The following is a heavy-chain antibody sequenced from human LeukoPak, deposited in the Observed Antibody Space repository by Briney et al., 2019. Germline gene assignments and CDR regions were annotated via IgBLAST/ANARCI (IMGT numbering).Heavy chain of an antibody. V-gene: IGHV3-23*01. Sequence: AGGSLRLSCAASGFTFSSYAMSWVRQAPGKGLEWVSAISGSGGSTYYADSVKGRFTISRDNSKNTLYLQMNSLRAEDTAVYYCATSPITMIVVVIEDYWGQGTLVTVSS. D-gene: IGHD3-22*01. J-gene: IGHJ4*02. CDR1: GFTFSSYA. CDR3: ATSPITMIVVVIEDY. CDR2: ISGSGGST.